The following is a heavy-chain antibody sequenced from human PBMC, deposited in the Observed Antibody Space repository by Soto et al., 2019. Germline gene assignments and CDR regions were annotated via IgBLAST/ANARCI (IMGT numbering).Heavy chain of an antibody. CDR3: AGEGSGRGYRGYDKPTDY. Sequence: QVQLVQSGAEVKKPGSSVKVSCKASGGTFSSYTISWVRQAPGQGLEWMGRIIPILGIANYAQKFQGRVTITADKSTSTADMELSSLRSEDTAVYYWAGEGSGRGYRGYDKPTDYWGQGTLVTGSS. CDR1: GGTFSSYT. V-gene: IGHV1-69*08. D-gene: IGHD5-12*01. J-gene: IGHJ4*02. CDR2: IIPILGIA.